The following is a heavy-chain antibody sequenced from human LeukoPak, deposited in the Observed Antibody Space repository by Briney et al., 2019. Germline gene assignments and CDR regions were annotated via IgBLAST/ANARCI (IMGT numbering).Heavy chain of an antibody. Sequence: GGSLRLSCAASGFTFSSYSMNWVRQAPGKGLEWVSSISSSSSYIYYADSVKGRFTISRDNAKNSLYLQMNSLRAEDTAVYYCARIMVRGVSIDYWGQGTLVTVSS. CDR3: ARIMVRGVSIDY. CDR1: GFTFSSYS. CDR2: ISSSSSYI. J-gene: IGHJ4*02. V-gene: IGHV3-21*01. D-gene: IGHD3-10*01.